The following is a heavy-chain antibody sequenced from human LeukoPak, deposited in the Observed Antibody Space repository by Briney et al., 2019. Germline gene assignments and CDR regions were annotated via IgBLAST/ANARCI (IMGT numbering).Heavy chain of an antibody. D-gene: IGHD5-12*01. Sequence: ASVKVSCKASGYTFTSYGISWVRQAPGQGLEWMGWISAYNGNTNYAQKLQGRVTITTDTSTSTAYMELRSLRSDDTAVYYCARDTGLQYSGYDHDYWGQGTLVTVSS. CDR1: GYTFTSYG. CDR3: ARDTGLQYSGYDHDY. CDR2: ISAYNGNT. J-gene: IGHJ4*02. V-gene: IGHV1-18*01.